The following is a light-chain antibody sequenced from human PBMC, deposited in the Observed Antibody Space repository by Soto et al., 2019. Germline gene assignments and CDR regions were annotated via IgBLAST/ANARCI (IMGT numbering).Light chain of an antibody. Sequence: PSVSGAPGQRVTISCTGNSSNIGAGFDVHWYQQLPGTAPKLLIYDNSNRPSGVPDRFSGSKSGTSASLAITGLQAEDGTDYYCQSYDSRLSAVVFGGGTKLTVL. CDR1: SSNIGAGFD. CDR2: DNS. CDR3: QSYDSRLSAVV. J-gene: IGLJ2*01. V-gene: IGLV1-40*01.